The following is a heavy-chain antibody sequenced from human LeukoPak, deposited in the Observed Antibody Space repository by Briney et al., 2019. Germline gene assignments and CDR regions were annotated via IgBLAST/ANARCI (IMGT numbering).Heavy chain of an antibody. Sequence: GGSLRLSCAASGFTFTSYAMSWVRQAPGKGLEWVSSITGSGDSTYYADSVKGRFTISRDNSKNTLYLQMISLRAEDTAVYHCARDGGSYLQPTDYWGQGTLVTVSS. CDR2: ITGSGDST. V-gene: IGHV3-23*01. CDR3: ARDGGSYLQPTDY. D-gene: IGHD1-26*01. J-gene: IGHJ4*02. CDR1: GFTFTSYA.